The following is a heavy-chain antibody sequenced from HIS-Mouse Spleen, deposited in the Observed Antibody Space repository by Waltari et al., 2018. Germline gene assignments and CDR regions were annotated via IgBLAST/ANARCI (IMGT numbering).Heavy chain of an antibody. CDR2: IYYSVIT. D-gene: IGHD6-13*01. CDR3: AREIPYSSSWYDWYFDL. J-gene: IGHJ2*01. CDR1: GGSISSSSYY. V-gene: IGHV4-39*07. Sequence: QLQLQESGPGLVKPSETLSLTCTVSGGSISSSSYYWGWIRQPPGKGLEWIGSIYYSVITHYNPSLKNRVTISVDTSKNHFSLKLSSVTAADTAVYYCAREIPYSSSWYDWYFDLWGRGTLVTVSS.